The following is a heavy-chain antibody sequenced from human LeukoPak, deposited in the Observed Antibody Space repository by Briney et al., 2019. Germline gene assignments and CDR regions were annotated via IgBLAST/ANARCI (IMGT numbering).Heavy chain of an antibody. CDR3: ARAPGTIYSNYANPDY. D-gene: IGHD4-11*01. CDR2: IWSSNTYI. Sequence: GGSLRLSCVPSGFTFSTDSMNWVCQAPGKGLEWGSCIWSSNTYIKYADSVKGRFTISRDNAKNSLYLQMSSLRAEDTAVYYCARAPGTIYSNYANPDYWGQGTLVIVSS. CDR1: GFTFSTDS. J-gene: IGHJ4*02. V-gene: IGHV3-21*01.